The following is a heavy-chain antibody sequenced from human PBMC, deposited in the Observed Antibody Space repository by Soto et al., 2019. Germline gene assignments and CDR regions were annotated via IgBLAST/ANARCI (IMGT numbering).Heavy chain of an antibody. J-gene: IGHJ6*02. Sequence: QVQLQESGPGLVKPSETLSLTCTVSGGSVSSGSYYWSWIRQPPGKGLEWIGYIYYSGSTNYNPSLKSRVTISVDTYKNQFSLKLSSVTAADTAVYYCARDAWQILDYGMDVWGQGTTVTVSS. CDR2: IYYSGST. CDR3: ARDAWQILDYGMDV. CDR1: GGSVSSGSYY. D-gene: IGHD2-15*01. V-gene: IGHV4-61*01.